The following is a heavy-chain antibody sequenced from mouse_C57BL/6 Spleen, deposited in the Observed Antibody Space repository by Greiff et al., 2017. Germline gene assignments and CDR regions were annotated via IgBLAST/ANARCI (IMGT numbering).Heavy chain of an antibody. CDR3: ARAPWDGAMDY. Sequence: QVQLKQSGAELVKPGASVKISCKASGYAFSSYWMNWVKQRPGKGLEWIGQIYPGDGDTNYNGKFKGKATLTADKSSSTAYMQLSSLTSEDAAVYFCARAPWDGAMDYWGQGTSVTVSS. V-gene: IGHV1-80*01. D-gene: IGHD4-1*01. CDR1: GYAFSSYW. CDR2: IYPGDGDT. J-gene: IGHJ4*01.